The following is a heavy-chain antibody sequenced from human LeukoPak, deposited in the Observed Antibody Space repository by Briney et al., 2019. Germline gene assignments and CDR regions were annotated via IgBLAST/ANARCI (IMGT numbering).Heavy chain of an antibody. J-gene: IGHJ4*02. CDR3: ARDVGSSGWYQDY. CDR1: GFTFSSYG. V-gene: IGHV3-33*08. D-gene: IGHD6-19*01. Sequence: TGGSLRLSCAASGFTFSSYGMHWVRQAPGKGLEWVAVIWYDGSNKYYADSVKGRFTISRDNSENTLYLQMNSLRAEDTAVYYCARDVGSSGWYQDYWGQGTLVTVSS. CDR2: IWYDGSNK.